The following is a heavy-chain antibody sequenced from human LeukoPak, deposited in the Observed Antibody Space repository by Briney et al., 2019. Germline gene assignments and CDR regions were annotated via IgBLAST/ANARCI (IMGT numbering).Heavy chain of an antibody. V-gene: IGHV3-33*01. CDR1: GFTFSSYG. CDR2: IWYDGSNK. J-gene: IGHJ4*02. D-gene: IGHD3-22*01. CDR3: IATDYYDSSGYSSLDY. Sequence: GGSLRLSCAASGFTFSSYGMHWVRQAPGKGLEWVAVIWYDGSNKYYADSVKGRFTISRDNSKNTLYLQMNSLRAEDTAVYYCIATDYYDSSGYSSLDYWGQGTLVTVSS.